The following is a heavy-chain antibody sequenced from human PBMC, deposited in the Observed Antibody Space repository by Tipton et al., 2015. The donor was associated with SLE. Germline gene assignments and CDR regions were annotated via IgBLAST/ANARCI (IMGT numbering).Heavy chain of an antibody. Sequence: SLRLSCATSGFIFNSYGMHRVRQAPGKGLEWVAVISYDGRTKYNEDSVKGRFTISRDNSKNTLYLQMNSLRPEDTAVYYCAKDLEYGYGFPYWNFDLWGRGSLVTVSP. V-gene: IGHV3-30*18. CDR2: ISYDGRTK. CDR1: GFIFNSYG. CDR3: AKDLEYGYGFPYWNFDL. D-gene: IGHD2-2*03. J-gene: IGHJ2*01.